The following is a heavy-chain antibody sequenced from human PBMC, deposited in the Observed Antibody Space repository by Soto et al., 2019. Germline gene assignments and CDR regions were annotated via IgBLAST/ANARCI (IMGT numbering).Heavy chain of an antibody. V-gene: IGHV6-1*01. Sequence: SQTLSLTCVISGDSVSSNSVAWNWIRQSPSRGLEWLGRTYYRSKWYNDYAVSAKSRITINPDTSKNQFSLQLNSVTPEDTAVYYCARDQTYSSSWSNCFDPWGQGTLVTVSS. CDR2: TYYRSKWYN. D-gene: IGHD6-13*01. J-gene: IGHJ5*02. CDR3: ARDQTYSSSWSNCFDP. CDR1: GDSVSSNSVA.